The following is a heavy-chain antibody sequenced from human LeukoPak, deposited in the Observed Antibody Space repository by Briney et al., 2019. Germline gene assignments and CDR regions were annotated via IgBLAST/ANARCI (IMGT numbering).Heavy chain of an antibody. V-gene: IGHV1-46*02. D-gene: IGHD5-24*01. J-gene: IGHJ3*02. CDR3: ARDDGLDAFDI. CDR2: INPSDDST. CDR1: GYTFNSSY. Sequence: ASVKVSCKASGYTFNSSYMHWVRQAPGQGLEWMGIINPSDDSTRYAQKFQGRVTMTKDTSTNTVYMHLSSLSSDDTAVYYCARDDGLDAFDIWGRGTLVTVSS.